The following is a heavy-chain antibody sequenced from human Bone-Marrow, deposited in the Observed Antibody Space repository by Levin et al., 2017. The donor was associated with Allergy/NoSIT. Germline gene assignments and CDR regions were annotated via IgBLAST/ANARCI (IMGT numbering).Heavy chain of an antibody. Sequence: TGGSLRLSCAASGFSFNSYDMTWVRQAPGKGLEWVSGISNSGGSTHYADSVKGRFTISRDNSKNTVYLQMNSLRAEDTAVYYCAKDSRRTSGWYYFDYWGQGTLVTVSS. CDR2: ISNSGGST. CDR3: AKDSRRTSGWYYFDY. J-gene: IGHJ4*02. V-gene: IGHV3-23*01. D-gene: IGHD6-19*01. CDR1: GFSFNSYD.